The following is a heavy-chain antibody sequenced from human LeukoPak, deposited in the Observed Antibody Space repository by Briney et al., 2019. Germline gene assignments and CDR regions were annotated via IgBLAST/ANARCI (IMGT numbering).Heavy chain of an antibody. D-gene: IGHD3-10*01. Sequence: QPGGSLRLSCAASGFTFSSYAMSWVRQAPGKGLEWVSGISGSGGSTYYADSVKGRFTISRDNSKNTLYLQMNSLRAEDTAVYYCANLGQAEDYYYGMDVWGQGTTVTVSS. CDR2: ISGSGGST. V-gene: IGHV3-23*01. CDR3: ANLGQAEDYYYGMDV. J-gene: IGHJ6*02. CDR1: GFTFSSYA.